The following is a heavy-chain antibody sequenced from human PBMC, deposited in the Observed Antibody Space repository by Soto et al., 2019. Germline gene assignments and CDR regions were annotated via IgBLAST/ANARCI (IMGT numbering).Heavy chain of an antibody. CDR2: IYSGGST. J-gene: IGHJ6*02. V-gene: IGHV3-66*01. CDR3: ARDPVEITIFGVVIGYGMDV. Sequence: EVQLVESGGGLVQPGGSLRLSCAASGFTVSSNYMSWVRQAPGKGLEWVSVIYSGGSTYYADSVKGRFTISRDNSKNTLYLQMNSLSAEDTAVYYCARDPVEITIFGVVIGYGMDVWGQGTTVTVSS. CDR1: GFTVSSNY. D-gene: IGHD3-3*01.